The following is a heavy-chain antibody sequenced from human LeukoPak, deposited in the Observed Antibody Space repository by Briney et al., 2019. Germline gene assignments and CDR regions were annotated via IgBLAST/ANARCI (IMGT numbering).Heavy chain of an antibody. Sequence: SQTLSLTCTVSGGSISSGSYHWSWIRQPAGKGLEWIGEINHSGSTNYNPSLKSRVTISVDTSKNQFSLKLSSVTAADTAVYYCARHGRTYYYGSGSYRAFDYWGQGTLVTVSS. V-gene: IGHV4-61*09. CDR2: INHSGST. CDR3: ARHGRTYYYGSGSYRAFDY. J-gene: IGHJ4*02. CDR1: GGSISSGSYH. D-gene: IGHD3-10*01.